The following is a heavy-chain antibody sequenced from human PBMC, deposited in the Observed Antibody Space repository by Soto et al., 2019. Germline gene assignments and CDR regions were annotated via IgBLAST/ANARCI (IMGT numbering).Heavy chain of an antibody. CDR3: AAPEVRSSSWYRSGYIP. Sequence: PGGSLRLSCAASGFTFSSYSMNWVRQAPGKGLEWVSYISSSSSTIYYADSVKGRFTISRDNAKNSLYLQMDSLRAEDTAVYYCAAPEVRSSSWYRSGYIPWG. V-gene: IGHV3-48*01. D-gene: IGHD6-13*01. J-gene: IGHJ5*02. CDR1: GFTFSSYS. CDR2: ISSSSSTI.